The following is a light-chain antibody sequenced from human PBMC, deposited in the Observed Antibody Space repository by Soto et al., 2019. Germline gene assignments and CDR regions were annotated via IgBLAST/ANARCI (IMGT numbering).Light chain of an antibody. CDR3: QQYGSSPPYT. J-gene: IGKJ2*01. Sequence: EVVLTQSPGTLSLSPGERATLSCRASQSVSNNYLAWYQQKPGQSPKLFIFGSSDRATGIPARFSGSGSGTDFTLTISRLEPEDFAVYYCQQYGSSPPYTFGQGTKREIK. CDR2: GSS. V-gene: IGKV3-20*01. CDR1: QSVSNNY.